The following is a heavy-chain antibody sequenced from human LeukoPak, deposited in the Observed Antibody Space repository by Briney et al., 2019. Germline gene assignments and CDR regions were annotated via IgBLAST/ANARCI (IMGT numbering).Heavy chain of an antibody. Sequence: ASVKVSCKASGYTFTSYDINWVRQATGQGLEWMGWMNPNSGNTGYAQKFQGRVTITRKTSISTAYMELSSLRSEDTAVYYCAISPGYSSSWYLDYWGQGTLVTVSS. CDR2: MNPNSGNT. D-gene: IGHD6-13*01. J-gene: IGHJ4*02. V-gene: IGHV1-8*03. CDR1: GYTFTSYD. CDR3: AISPGYSSSWYLDY.